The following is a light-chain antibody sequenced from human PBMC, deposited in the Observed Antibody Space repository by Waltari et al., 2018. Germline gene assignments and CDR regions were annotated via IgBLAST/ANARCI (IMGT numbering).Light chain of an antibody. CDR1: SSDVGNYNL. Sequence: QSALTQPASVSGSPGQSITISCTGTSSDVGNYNLVSWYQQYPGKPPKVMIYDDNGRPAGVSDGFSGSKSGHTASLTISGVQAEDEADYYCCSYAGSYTWVFGGGTKLTVL. CDR3: CSYAGSYTWV. V-gene: IGLV2-23*01. J-gene: IGLJ3*02. CDR2: DDN.